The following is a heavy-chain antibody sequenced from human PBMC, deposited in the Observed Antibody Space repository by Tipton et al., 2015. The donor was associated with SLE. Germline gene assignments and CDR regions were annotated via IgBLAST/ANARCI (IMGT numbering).Heavy chain of an antibody. D-gene: IGHD2-21*01. CDR3: AREVITISDSDAFDI. CDR2: LYTSGRT. CDR1: GGSISAFY. J-gene: IGHJ3*02. Sequence: TLSLTCTVSGGSISAFYWSWIRQPPGKGLEWVGYLYTSGRTNYNPSLKSRVTISVDTSKNQFSLRLTSVTAADTAVYYCAREVITISDSDAFDIWGQGTMITVSS. V-gene: IGHV4-4*08.